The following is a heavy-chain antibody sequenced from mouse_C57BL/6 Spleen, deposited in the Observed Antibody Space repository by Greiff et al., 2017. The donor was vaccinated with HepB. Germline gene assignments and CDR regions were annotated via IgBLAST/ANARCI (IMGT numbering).Heavy chain of an antibody. CDR1: GYTFTDYY. Sequence: VQLQQSGPELVKPGASVKISCKASGYTFTDYYMNWVKQSHGKSLEWIGDINPNNGGTSYNQKFKGKATLTVDKSSSTAYMELRSLTSEDSAVYYCAREDYYGSSSYYLDYWGQGTTLTVSS. CDR2: INPNNGGT. J-gene: IGHJ2*01. V-gene: IGHV1-26*01. CDR3: AREDYYGSSSYYLDY. D-gene: IGHD1-1*01.